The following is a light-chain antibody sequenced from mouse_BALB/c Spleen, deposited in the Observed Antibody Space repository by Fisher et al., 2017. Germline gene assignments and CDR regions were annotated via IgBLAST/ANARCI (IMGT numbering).Light chain of an antibody. CDR2: DTS. J-gene: IGKJ4*01. Sequence: DIVMTQSPAIMSASPGEKVTMTCSASSSVSYMHWYQQKSSTSPKLWIYDTSKLASGVSGRFSGSGSGNSYSLTISSMEAEDVATYYCFQGSGYPLTFGSGTKLEIK. V-gene: IGKV4-63*01. CDR1: SSVSY. CDR3: FQGSGYPLT.